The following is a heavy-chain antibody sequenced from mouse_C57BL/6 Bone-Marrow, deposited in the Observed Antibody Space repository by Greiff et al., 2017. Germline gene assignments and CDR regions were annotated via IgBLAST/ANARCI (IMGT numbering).Heavy chain of an antibody. J-gene: IGHJ1*03. CDR3: ASGPEYYGSSYWYFDV. CDR2: ISYDGSN. D-gene: IGHD1-1*01. Sequence: ESGPGLVKPSQSLSLTCSVTGYSITSGYYWNWIRQFPGNKLEWMGYISYDGSNNYNPSLKNRISITRDTSKNQFFLKFNSVTTEDTATYYCASGPEYYGSSYWYFDVWGTGTTVTVSS. CDR1: GYSITSGYY. V-gene: IGHV3-6*01.